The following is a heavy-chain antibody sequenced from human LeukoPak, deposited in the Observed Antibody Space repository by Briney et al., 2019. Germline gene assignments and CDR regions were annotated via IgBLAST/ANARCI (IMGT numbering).Heavy chain of an antibody. J-gene: IGHJ4*02. D-gene: IGHD6-19*01. Sequence: SETLSLTCTVSGGSTSSRSYYWGWIRQSSGKGLEWIGSIYYSGSTYYNPSLKSRVTISVDTSKKQFSLKLSSVTAADTAVYYCVRLGFPNDGSGWYDYFDHWGQGTLVTVSS. CDR3: VRLGFPNDGSGWYDYFDH. V-gene: IGHV4-39*01. CDR2: IYYSGST. CDR1: GGSTSSRSYY.